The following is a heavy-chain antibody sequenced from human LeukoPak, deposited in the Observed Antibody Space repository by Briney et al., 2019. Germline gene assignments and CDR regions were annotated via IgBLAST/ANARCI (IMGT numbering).Heavy chain of an antibody. D-gene: IGHD3-3*01. J-gene: IGHJ6*02. Sequence: ASVNVSCKAPGYTFTGYYMHWVRQAPGQGLEWMGWINPNSGNTGYAQKFQGRVTMTRNASISTAYMELSSLRSEDTAVYYCARNEWLYYYYYGMGVWGQGTTVTVSS. CDR3: ARNEWLYYYYYGMGV. V-gene: IGHV1-8*02. CDR1: GYTFTGYY. CDR2: INPNSGNT.